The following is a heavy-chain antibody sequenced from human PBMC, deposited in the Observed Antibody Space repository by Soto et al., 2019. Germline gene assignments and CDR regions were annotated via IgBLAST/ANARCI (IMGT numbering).Heavy chain of an antibody. CDR1: GYTFSDYY. J-gene: IGHJ4*02. V-gene: IGHV1-2*04. CDR2: INPNSGGT. D-gene: IGHD2-15*01. Sequence: ASVKVSCKASGYTFSDYYLHWVRQAPGQGLEWMGWINPNSGGTNYAQKFQGWVTMTRDTSISTAYMELRRLTSDDTAVDYCARGRYCCGGSCSSGAAGEYWGQGTLV. CDR3: ARGRYCCGGSCSSGAAGEY.